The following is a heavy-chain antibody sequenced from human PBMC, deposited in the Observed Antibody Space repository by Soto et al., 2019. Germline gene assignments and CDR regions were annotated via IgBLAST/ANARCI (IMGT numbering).Heavy chain of an antibody. CDR2: IYYSGST. CDR1: GGSISSGGYY. V-gene: IGHV4-31*03. D-gene: IGHD6-19*01. J-gene: IGHJ5*02. CDR3: ARGQWLVGWFDP. Sequence: QVQLQESGPGLVKPSQTLSLTCTVSGGSISSGGYYWSWIRQHPGKGLEWIGYIYYSGSTYYNPSLKRRVTISVDTSKNQFSLKLSSVTAADTAVYYCARGQWLVGWFDPWGQGTLVTVSS.